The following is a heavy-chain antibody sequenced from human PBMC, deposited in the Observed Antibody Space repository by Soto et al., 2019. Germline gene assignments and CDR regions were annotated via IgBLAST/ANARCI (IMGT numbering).Heavy chain of an antibody. Sequence: PGGSLRLSCAASGFTFSSYSMNWVRQAPGKGLEWVSYISSSSSTIYYADSVKGRFTISRDNAKNSLYLQMNSLRAEDTAVYYCARGQDKRFLEWLLFGAFDIWGQGTMVTVSS. V-gene: IGHV3-48*01. CDR3: ARGQDKRFLEWLLFGAFDI. J-gene: IGHJ3*02. CDR2: ISSSSSTI. D-gene: IGHD3-3*01. CDR1: GFTFSSYS.